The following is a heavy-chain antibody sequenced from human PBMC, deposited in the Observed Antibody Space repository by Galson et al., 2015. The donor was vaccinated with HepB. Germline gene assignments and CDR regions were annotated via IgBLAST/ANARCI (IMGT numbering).Heavy chain of an antibody. V-gene: IGHV4-4*02. CDR1: GGSISTSSW. Sequence: ATLSPTCAVSGGSISTSSWWTWVRQSPGEGLEWIVDIFHSGNTNYNPSIKSRGHISVDKSKNQFPLKLRSVTAADTAVYYCARFIRFLEWSGRRDFYYGMDVWGQGTTVTVSS. CDR3: ARFIRFLEWSGRRDFYYGMDV. J-gene: IGHJ6*02. CDR2: IFHSGNT. D-gene: IGHD3-3*01.